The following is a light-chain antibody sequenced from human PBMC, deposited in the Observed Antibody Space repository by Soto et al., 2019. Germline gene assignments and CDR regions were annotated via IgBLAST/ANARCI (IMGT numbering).Light chain of an antibody. V-gene: IGKV3-11*01. J-gene: IGKJ5*01. Sequence: EIVLTQSPVTLSMSPGERATVSCRASQSVTSTFLAWYQQKAGQAPRLLMFDVSNRATGIPARFSGSGSGTDFTLTISSLEPEDFGVYYCQHRSIWPVSFGQGTRLEIK. CDR3: QHRSIWPVS. CDR2: DVS. CDR1: QSVTST.